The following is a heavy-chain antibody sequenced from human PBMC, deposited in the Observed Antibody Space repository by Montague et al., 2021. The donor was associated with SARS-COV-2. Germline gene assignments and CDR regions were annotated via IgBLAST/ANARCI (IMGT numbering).Heavy chain of an antibody. J-gene: IGHJ4*02. D-gene: IGHD2-8*02. CDR1: GDSVSSNSAT. CDR3: ARIGGWAGGF. V-gene: IGHV6-1*01. Sequence: CAISGDSVSSNSATWNWVRQSPSRGLEWLGRTYYRSKWYNDYAVSVRGRATINPDTSKNQFSLKLSSVTAADTAVYYCARIGGWAGGFWGQGTLVTVSS. CDR2: TYYRSKWYN.